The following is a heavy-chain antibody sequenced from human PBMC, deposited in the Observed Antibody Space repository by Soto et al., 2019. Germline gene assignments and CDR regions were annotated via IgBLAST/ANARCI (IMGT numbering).Heavy chain of an antibody. V-gene: IGHV1-18*04. Sequence: GAPVKASCKDSGYTYDICAISWVRQAPGKGLEWMGWISAYNGNTNYAQKLQGRVTMTTDTSTSTAYMELRSLRSDDTAVYYCARHQVLRYFDGSPAAFDIWGQGTMVTVSS. CDR1: GYTYDICA. D-gene: IGHD3-9*01. J-gene: IGHJ3*02. CDR3: ARHQVLRYFDGSPAAFDI. CDR2: ISAYNGNT.